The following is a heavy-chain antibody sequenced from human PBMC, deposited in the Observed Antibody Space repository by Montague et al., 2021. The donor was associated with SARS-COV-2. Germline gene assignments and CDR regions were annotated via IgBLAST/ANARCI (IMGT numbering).Heavy chain of an antibody. CDR2: MSHSGSA. CDR3: ARTSDPSNFDSTGYYGAFDD. J-gene: IGHJ3*01. V-gene: IGHV4-59*01. CDR1: GATISSDY. D-gene: IGHD3-22*01. Sequence: SETLSLTCTVSGATISSDYWSWIRQPPGKGLEWIGYMSHSGSATYNPSLESRVTISIDTSKNQFSLTLNSATAADTAIYYCARTSDPSNFDSTGYYGAFDDWGQGTTVIVSS.